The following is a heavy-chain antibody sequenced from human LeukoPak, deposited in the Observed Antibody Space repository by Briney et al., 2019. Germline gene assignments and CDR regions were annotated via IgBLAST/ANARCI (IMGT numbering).Heavy chain of an antibody. J-gene: IGHJ5*02. CDR1: GGSISSSSYY. Sequence: SETLSLTCTVSGGSISSSSYYWGWLRQPPGKGLEWIGSIYYSGSTYYNPSLKSRVTISVDTSKNQFSLKLSSMTAADTAVYYCATGSSGWYYNWFDPWGQGTLVTVSS. D-gene: IGHD6-19*01. CDR2: IYYSGST. CDR3: ATGSSGWYYNWFDP. V-gene: IGHV4-39*01.